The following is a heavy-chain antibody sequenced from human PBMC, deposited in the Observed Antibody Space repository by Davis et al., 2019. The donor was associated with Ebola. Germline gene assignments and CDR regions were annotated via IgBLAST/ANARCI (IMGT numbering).Heavy chain of an antibody. CDR1: GFTFTNYV. Sequence: PGGSLRLSCAASGFTFTNYVMSWVRQAPGKGLEWVSGINVNGDKINYVDSVKGRFTISRDNFKNTVYLEMNSLTAEDTATYYCRGFVLMGPHYFDYWGQGALVTVSS. V-gene: IGHV3-23*01. D-gene: IGHD2-8*01. J-gene: IGHJ4*02. CDR2: INVNGDKI. CDR3: RGFVLMGPHYFDY.